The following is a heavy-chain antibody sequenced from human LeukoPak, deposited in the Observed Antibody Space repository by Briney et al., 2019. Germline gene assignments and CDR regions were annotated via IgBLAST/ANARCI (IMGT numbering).Heavy chain of an antibody. V-gene: IGHV3-23*01. Sequence: GGSLRLSCAASGFTFSSYAMNWVRQAPGKGLEWVSSISSSGGSTYYADSVKGRFTISRDTSKNTLYLQMNSLRPEDTAVYYCARDAKQLPYWGQGTLVTVSS. CDR1: GFTFSSYA. D-gene: IGHD5-24*01. CDR2: ISSSGGST. CDR3: ARDAKQLPY. J-gene: IGHJ4*02.